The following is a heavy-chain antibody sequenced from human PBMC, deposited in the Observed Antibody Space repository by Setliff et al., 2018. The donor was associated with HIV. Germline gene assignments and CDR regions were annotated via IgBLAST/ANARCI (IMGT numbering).Heavy chain of an antibody. V-gene: IGHV4-38-2*01. D-gene: IGHD6-13*01. CDR2: IYYNGST. J-gene: IGHJ6*03. Sequence: SETLSLTCAVSGYSISSGYYWGWIRQPPGKGLEWIGSIYYNGSTYYNPSLKSRVTISVDTSKNQFSLKLSSVTAADTAVYYCACGAAAGTDYYYYYYMDVWGKGTTVTVSS. CDR3: ACGAAAGTDYYYYYYMDV. CDR1: GYSISSGYY.